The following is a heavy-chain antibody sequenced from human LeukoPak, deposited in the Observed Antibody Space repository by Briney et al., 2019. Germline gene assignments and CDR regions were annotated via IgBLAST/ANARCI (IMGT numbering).Heavy chain of an antibody. V-gene: IGHV4-59*01. CDR1: GGSISSYY. J-gene: IGHJ6*02. D-gene: IGHD2-15*01. Sequence: SETLSLTCTVSGGSISSYYWSWIRQPPGKGLEWIGYIYYSGSTNYNPSLKSRVTISVDTSKNQFSLKLSSVTAADTAVYYCARVLGGGSTAPGDYYYYGMDVWGQGTTVTVSS. CDR2: IYYSGST. CDR3: ARVLGGGSTAPGDYYYYGMDV.